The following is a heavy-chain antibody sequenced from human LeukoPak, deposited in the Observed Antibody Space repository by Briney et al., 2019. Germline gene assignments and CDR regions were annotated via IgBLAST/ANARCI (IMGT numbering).Heavy chain of an antibody. V-gene: IGHV3-21*01. CDR3: ARDPPYYYDSSPPPNDAFDI. J-gene: IGHJ3*02. CDR2: ISSSSSYI. CDR1: GFTFSSYS. D-gene: IGHD3-22*01. Sequence: GGSLRLSCAASGFTFSSYSMNGVRQAPGKGLEWVSSISSSSSYIYYADSVKGRFTISRDNAKNSLYLQMNSLRAEDTSVYYCARDPPYYYDSSPPPNDAFDIWGQGTMVTVSS.